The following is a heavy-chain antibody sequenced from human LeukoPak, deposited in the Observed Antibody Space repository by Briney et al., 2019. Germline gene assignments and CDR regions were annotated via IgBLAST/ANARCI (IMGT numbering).Heavy chain of an antibody. CDR1: GFTVSSNY. J-gene: IGHJ3*02. CDR2: IYSGGST. CDR3: ARVGGYYDSSEAFDI. D-gene: IGHD3-22*01. Sequence: PGGSLRLSCAASGFTVSSNYMSWVRQAPVKGLEWVSVIYSGGSTYYADSVKGRFTISRHNSKNTLYLQMNSLRAEDTAVYYCARVGGYYDSSEAFDIWGQGTMVTVSS. V-gene: IGHV3-53*04.